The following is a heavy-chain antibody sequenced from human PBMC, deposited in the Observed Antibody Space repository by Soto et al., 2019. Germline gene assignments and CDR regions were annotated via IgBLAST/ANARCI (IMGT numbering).Heavy chain of an antibody. J-gene: IGHJ6*02. CDR1: GFTFDDYA. CDR3: ARDRIWFGDMSSGMDV. CDR2: ISWNSGSI. D-gene: IGHD3-10*01. Sequence: GGSLRLSCAASGFTFDDYAMHWVRQAPGKGLEWVSGISWNSGSIGYADSVKGRFTTSRDNSKNTLYLQMNSLRAEDTAVYYCARDRIWFGDMSSGMDVWGQGTTVTVPS. V-gene: IGHV3-9*01.